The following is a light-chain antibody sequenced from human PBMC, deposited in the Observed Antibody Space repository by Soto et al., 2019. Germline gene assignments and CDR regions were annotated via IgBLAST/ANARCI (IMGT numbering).Light chain of an antibody. V-gene: IGKV3-20*01. J-gene: IGKJ1*01. Sequence: EIVLTQSPGTLSLSPGERATLSCRASQSVSSSHLAWDQQKPGQAPRLLIYGACSRATGIPDRFSGSGSGSDFTLTISRLEPEDFAVFYCQKYGSAQWTFGQGTKVEIK. CDR1: QSVSSSH. CDR2: GAC. CDR3: QKYGSAQWT.